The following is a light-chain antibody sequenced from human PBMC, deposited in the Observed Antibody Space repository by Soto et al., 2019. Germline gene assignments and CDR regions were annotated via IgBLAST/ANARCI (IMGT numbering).Light chain of an antibody. CDR2: SAS. Sequence: DIQMTQASSSLSASVGDRVTITCRASQGVSAYLLWYQQRQGRAPRLLIYSASSLLSGVTSRFSGSGSGTNFTLTISRLQHEYFATYECQQSYRTTHPFGQGTKLETK. CDR1: QGVSAY. J-gene: IGKJ2*01. V-gene: IGKV1-39*01. CDR3: QQSYRTTHP.